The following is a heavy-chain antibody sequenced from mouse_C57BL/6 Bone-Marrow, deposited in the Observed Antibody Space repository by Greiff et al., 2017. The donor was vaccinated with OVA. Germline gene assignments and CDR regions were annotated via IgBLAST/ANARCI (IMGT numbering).Heavy chain of an antibody. D-gene: IGHD1-1*01. CDR2: SRNKANDYTT. CDR1: GFTFSDFY. J-gene: IGHJ1*03. CDR3: ARDALYGGLYFDV. V-gene: IGHV7-1*01. Sequence: EVQLVESGGGLVQSGRSLRLSCATSGFTFSDFYMEWVRQAPGKGLEWIAASRNKANDYTTEYSASVKGRFIVSRDTSQSILYRQMNALRAEDTAIYYCARDALYGGLYFDVWGTGTTVTVSS.